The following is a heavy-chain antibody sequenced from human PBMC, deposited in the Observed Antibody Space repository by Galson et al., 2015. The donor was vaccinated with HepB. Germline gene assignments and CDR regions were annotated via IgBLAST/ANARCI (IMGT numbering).Heavy chain of an antibody. Sequence: LRLSCAASGFTFSSYWMNWVRQAPGKGLEWVAHINQGGSSKYYVDSVKGRFSISRDNAKDSVYLQLDSLRAEDKAVYYCARRISLVRGIFTKPDYYYGMDVWGQGTTVTVAS. D-gene: IGHD3-10*01. CDR2: INQGGSSK. V-gene: IGHV3-7*03. CDR1: GFTFSSYW. J-gene: IGHJ6*02. CDR3: ARRISLVRGIFTKPDYYYGMDV.